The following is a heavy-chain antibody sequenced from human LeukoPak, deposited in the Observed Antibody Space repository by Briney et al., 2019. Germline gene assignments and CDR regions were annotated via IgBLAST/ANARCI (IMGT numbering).Heavy chain of an antibody. CDR1: GGTFSSYA. CDR3: ARDIVGANHNYFDY. V-gene: IGHV1-69*13. Sequence: RASVKVSCKASGGTFSSYAISWVRQAPGQGLEWMGGIIPIFGTANYAQKFQGRVTITADESTSTAYMELSSLRSEDTAVYYCARDIVGANHNYFDYWGQGTLVTVSS. CDR2: IIPIFGTA. J-gene: IGHJ4*02. D-gene: IGHD1-26*01.